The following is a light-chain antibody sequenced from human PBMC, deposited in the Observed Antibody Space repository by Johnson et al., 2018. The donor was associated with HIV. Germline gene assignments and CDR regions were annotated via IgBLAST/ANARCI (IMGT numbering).Light chain of an antibody. CDR1: SSNIGNNY. CDR2: DNN. CDR3: GTWDSSLYSYV. Sequence: QSVLTQPPSVSAAPGQKVTIYCSGSSSNIGNNYVSWFQHLPGTAPKLLIYDNNKRPSGIPDRFSGSKSGTSATLGITGLQTGDEADYHRGTWDSSLYSYVFGTGTKVTAL. V-gene: IGLV1-51*01. J-gene: IGLJ1*01.